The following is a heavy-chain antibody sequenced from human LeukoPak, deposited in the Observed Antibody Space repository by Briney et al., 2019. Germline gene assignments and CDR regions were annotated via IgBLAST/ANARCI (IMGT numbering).Heavy chain of an antibody. J-gene: IGHJ5*02. CDR3: ARYQLYSGTYYWFDP. CDR2: IYYSVST. D-gene: IGHD1-26*01. V-gene: IGHV4-59*01. Sequence: PSETLSLTCNVSGDSISSDYLSWIRQPPGKGLEWVGYIYYSVSTNYDPSLKSRVTISLDTSKNQFSLKLSSVTAADTAVYYCARYQLYSGTYYWFDPWGQGTLVSVSS. CDR1: GDSISSDY.